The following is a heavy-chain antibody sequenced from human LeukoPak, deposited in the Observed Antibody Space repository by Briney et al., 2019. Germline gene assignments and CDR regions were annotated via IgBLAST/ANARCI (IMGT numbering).Heavy chain of an antibody. CDR3: ASLTVTGGSLSDY. D-gene: IGHD2-15*01. J-gene: IGHJ4*02. CDR1: GFSFSTYY. Sequence: GGSLRLSCAASGFSFSTYYVNWVRQAPGKGLEWVSCISSSSTYIYYADSVRGRFAISRDNAKNSLYLQMNSLRAEDTAVYYCASLTVTGGSLSDYWGQGTLVTVSS. V-gene: IGHV3-21*01. CDR2: ISSSSTYI.